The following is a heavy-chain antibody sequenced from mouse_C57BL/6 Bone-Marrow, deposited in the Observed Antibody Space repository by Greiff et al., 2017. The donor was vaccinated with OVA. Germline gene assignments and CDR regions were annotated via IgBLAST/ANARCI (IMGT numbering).Heavy chain of an antibody. CDR3: ARRADYEYDGFDY. V-gene: IGHV1-81*01. CDR2: IYPRSGNT. D-gene: IGHD2-4*01. CDR1: GYTFTSYG. Sequence: SGAELARPGASVKLSCRASGYTFTSYGISWVKQRTGQGLEWIGEIYPRSGNTYYNEKFKGKATLTADKSSSTAYMELRSLTSEDSAVYFCARRADYEYDGFDYWGQGTTLTVSS. J-gene: IGHJ2*01.